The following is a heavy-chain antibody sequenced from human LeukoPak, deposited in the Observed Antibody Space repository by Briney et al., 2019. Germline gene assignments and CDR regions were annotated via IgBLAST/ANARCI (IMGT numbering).Heavy chain of an antibody. J-gene: IGHJ4*02. CDR3: ARLAVARGDY. CDR1: GGSFSGYY. CDR2: INHSGST. V-gene: IGHV4-34*01. Sequence: SETLSLTCAVYGGSFSGYYWSWIRQPPGKGLEWIGEINHSGSTNYNPSLKSRVTISVDTSKNQFSLKLSSVTAADTAVYYCARLAVARGDYWGQGTLVTVSS. D-gene: IGHD6-19*01.